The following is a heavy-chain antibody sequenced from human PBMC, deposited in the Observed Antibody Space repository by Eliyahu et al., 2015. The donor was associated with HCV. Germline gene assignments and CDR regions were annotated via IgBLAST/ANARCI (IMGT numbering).Heavy chain of an antibody. J-gene: IGHJ4*02. CDR3: ARNTLETHLTTEYYFDS. CDR2: IKQDGNEE. D-gene: IGHD4-17*01. CDR1: GFTFRFYW. V-gene: IGHV3-7*04. Sequence: EVQLVESGGDLVQPGGTLRLSCAASGFTFRFYWMSWVRQAPGKGLEGVANIKQDGNEEHYVDSVKGRFTISRDNAKSSVYLQMTSLGAEDTAVYYCARNTLETHLTTEYYFDSWGQGTLVTVSS.